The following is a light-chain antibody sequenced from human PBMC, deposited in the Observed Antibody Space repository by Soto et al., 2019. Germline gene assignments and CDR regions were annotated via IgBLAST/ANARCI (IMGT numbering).Light chain of an antibody. V-gene: IGLV2-23*01. J-gene: IGLJ2*01. CDR1: SSDVGSYNL. CDR3: WSYAGSVV. Sequence: QSALTQPASVSGSPGQSITISCTGTSSDVGSYNLVSWYQQHPGKAPKLMIYDGSKRPSGVSNRFSGSKSGNTASLTISGLQAEEEADYYCWSYAGSVVFGGGIKVTVL. CDR2: DGS.